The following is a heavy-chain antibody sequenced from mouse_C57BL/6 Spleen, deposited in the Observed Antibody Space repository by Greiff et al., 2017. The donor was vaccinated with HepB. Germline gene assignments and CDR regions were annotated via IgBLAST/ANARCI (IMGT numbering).Heavy chain of an antibody. Sequence: VQLKESGGGLVKPGGSLKLSCAASGFTFSDYGMHWVRQAPEKGLEWVAYISSGSSTIYYADTVKGRFTISRDNAKNTLFLQMTSLRSEDTAMYYCARGSYGSSPYYFDYWGQGTTLTVSS. D-gene: IGHD1-1*01. CDR3: ARGSYGSSPYYFDY. CDR2: ISSGSSTI. CDR1: GFTFSDYG. V-gene: IGHV5-17*01. J-gene: IGHJ2*01.